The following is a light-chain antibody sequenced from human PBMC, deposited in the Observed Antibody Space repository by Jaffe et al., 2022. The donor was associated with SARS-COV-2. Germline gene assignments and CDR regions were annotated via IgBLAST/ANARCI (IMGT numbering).Light chain of an antibody. V-gene: IGLV2-8*01. CDR3: SSYAGSNNRV. J-gene: IGLJ3*02. CDR2: DVS. CDR1: SSDVGGYNY. Sequence: QSALTQPPSASGSPGQSVTISCTGTSSDVGGYNYVSWYQKHPGKAPKLMIYDVSKRPSGVPDRFSGSKSGNTASLTVSGLQAEDEADYYCSSYAGSNNRVFGGGTKLTVL.